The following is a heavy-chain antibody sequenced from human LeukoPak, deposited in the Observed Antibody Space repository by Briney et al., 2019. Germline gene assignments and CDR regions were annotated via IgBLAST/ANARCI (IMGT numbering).Heavy chain of an antibody. D-gene: IGHD6-6*01. CDR3: ARDDEYSSSYHTRFDP. Sequence: GSSVKVSCKASGGTFSSYAISWVRQAPGQGLEWMGWINPNSGGTNYAQKFQGRVTMTRDTSISTAYMELSRLRSDDTAVYYCARDDEYSSSYHTRFDPWGQGTLVTVSS. CDR1: GGTFSSYA. V-gene: IGHV1-2*02. J-gene: IGHJ5*02. CDR2: INPNSGGT.